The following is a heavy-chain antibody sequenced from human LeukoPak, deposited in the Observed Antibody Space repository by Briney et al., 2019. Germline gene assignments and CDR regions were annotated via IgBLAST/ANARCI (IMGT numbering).Heavy chain of an antibody. CDR2: IRSSGSGT. J-gene: IGHJ4*02. CDR1: GFTFSSFS. Sequence: PWGSLRLSCAASGFTFSSFSMNWVRQAPGKGLEWVSYIRSSGSGTDYTGSVKGRFTISRDNAKNSLYLQMNSLRAEDTAVYYCARMNYVSTGWGAPFDYWGQGTLVTVSS. D-gene: IGHD1-7*01. V-gene: IGHV3-48*04. CDR3: ARMNYVSTGWGAPFDY.